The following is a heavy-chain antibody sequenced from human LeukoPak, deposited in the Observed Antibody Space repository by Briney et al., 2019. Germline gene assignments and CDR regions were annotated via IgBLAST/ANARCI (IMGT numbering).Heavy chain of an antibody. D-gene: IGHD4-17*01. CDR1: GFSFSTYA. V-gene: IGHV3-23*01. J-gene: IGHJ4*02. Sequence: PGGSLRLSCAASGFSFSTYAMSWVRQAPGKGLEWVSSISGNGVGTYYADSVKGRFSISRDNSKNTLYLLMDRLRAEDTAVYYCAREVTTRGEIDYWGQGTLVTVSS. CDR2: ISGNGVGT. CDR3: AREVTTRGEIDY.